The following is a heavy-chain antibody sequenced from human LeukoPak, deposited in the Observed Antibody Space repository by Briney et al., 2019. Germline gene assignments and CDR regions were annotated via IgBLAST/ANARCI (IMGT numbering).Heavy chain of an antibody. J-gene: IGHJ4*02. V-gene: IGHV7-4-1*02. CDR2: INTNTGNP. CDR1: GYTFTSYA. Sequence: ASVKVSCKASGYTFTSYAMNWVRQAPGQGLEWMGWINTNTGNPTYAQGFTGRFVFSLDTSVSTAYLQISSLKAEDTAVYYCALLGESSSWYGGYFDYWGQGTLVTVSS. CDR3: ALLGESSSWYGGYFDY. D-gene: IGHD6-13*01.